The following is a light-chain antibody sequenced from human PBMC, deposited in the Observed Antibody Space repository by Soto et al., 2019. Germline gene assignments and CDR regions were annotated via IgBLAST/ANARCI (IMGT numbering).Light chain of an antibody. CDR2: DVS. V-gene: IGLV2-14*03. Sequence: QSALTQPASVSGSPGQSITISCTGTSSDVGGYKYVSWYQQHPGKAPKVMIYDVSNRPSGVSDRFSGSKSGNTASLTISGLQAEDEADYYCFSFRSNNAPRVFGTGTKLTVL. CDR1: SSDVGGYKY. CDR3: FSFRSNNAPRV. J-gene: IGLJ1*01.